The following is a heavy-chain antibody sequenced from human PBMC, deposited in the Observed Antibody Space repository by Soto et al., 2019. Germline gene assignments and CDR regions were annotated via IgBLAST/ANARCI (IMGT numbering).Heavy chain of an antibody. J-gene: IGHJ4*02. CDR2: ISRDGGTK. CDR1: GFTVSTYG. V-gene: IGHV3-30*03. D-gene: IGHD2-8*02. CDR3: TGEVASGY. Sequence: QVQLVESGGGVVQPGRSLRLSCAVSGFTVSTYGMHWVRQAPGKGLEWVAVISRDGGTKYYADSVKGRFTISRDNSRNTLFLEMNSLRGEEMAVYYCTGEVASGYWGQGTLVTVSS.